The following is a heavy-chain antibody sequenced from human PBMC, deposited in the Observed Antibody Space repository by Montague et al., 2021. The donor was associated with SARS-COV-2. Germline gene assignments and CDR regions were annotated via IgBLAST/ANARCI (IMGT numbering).Heavy chain of an antibody. V-gene: IGHV4-61*01. CDR3: PRVRGVQYQLVFSTYYYYYMDV. J-gene: IGHJ6*03. Sequence: SETLSLTCSVSGGPVSSGSCYWSWIRQLPGKGLEWIGYIYYSGSTNYNPSLKSRVTISVDTSKNQFSLNLSSVTGADTAVYYFPRVRGVQYQLVFSTYYYYYMDVRGKGPTVTVSS. CDR2: IYYSGST. CDR1: GGPVSSGSCY. D-gene: IGHD2-2*01.